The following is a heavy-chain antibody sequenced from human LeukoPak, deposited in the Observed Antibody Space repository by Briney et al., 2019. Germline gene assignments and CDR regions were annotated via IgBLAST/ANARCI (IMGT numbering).Heavy chain of an antibody. CDR2: FDGSGGSGGPT. V-gene: IGHV3-23*01. CDR1: GFTFSSYA. CDR3: AKDLKGSGWDFDY. Sequence: GGSLRLSCAASGFTFSSYAMSWVRQAPGKGLEWVSTFDGSGGSGGPTYYADSVKGRFTISRDNFKDTLYLQMSSLRVEDTAVYFCAKDLKGSGWDFDYWGQGTLVTVYS. J-gene: IGHJ4*02. D-gene: IGHD6-19*01.